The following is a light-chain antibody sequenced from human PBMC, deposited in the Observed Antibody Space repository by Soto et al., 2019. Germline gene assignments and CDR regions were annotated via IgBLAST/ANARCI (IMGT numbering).Light chain of an antibody. J-gene: IGKJ4*01. CDR2: KAS. V-gene: IGKV1-5*03. CDR3: QQYYSYPT. CDR1: QSISSW. Sequence: DIQMTQSPSTLSASAGDRVTITCRASQSISSWLAWYHQKPGKAPKLLIFKASTLESGVPSRFSGSGSGTEFTLTISSLQPDDFATYYCQQYYSYPTFGGGTKVEI.